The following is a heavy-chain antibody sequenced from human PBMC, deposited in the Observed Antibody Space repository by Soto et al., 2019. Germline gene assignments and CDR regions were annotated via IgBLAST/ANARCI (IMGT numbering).Heavy chain of an antibody. CDR3: ARGSTDIVVVPAAMRTYYYYYMDV. V-gene: IGHV1-8*01. CDR1: GYTFTSYD. CDR2: MNPNSGNT. J-gene: IGHJ6*03. D-gene: IGHD2-2*01. Sequence: QVQPVQSGAEVKKPGASVKVSCKASGYTFTSYDINWVRQATGQGLEWMGWMNPNSGNTGYAQKFQGRVTMTRNTSISTAYMELSSLRSEDTAVYYCARGSTDIVVVPAAMRTYYYYYMDVWGKGTTVTVSS.